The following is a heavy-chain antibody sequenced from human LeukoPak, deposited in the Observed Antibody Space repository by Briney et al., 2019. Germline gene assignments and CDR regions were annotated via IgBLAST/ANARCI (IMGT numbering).Heavy chain of an antibody. D-gene: IGHD3-9*01. Sequence: SVQVSHQPSGGTFSRNSISWVRQAPGQGLEWMGGIIPIFCTANYPQQFQGRVTITADKSTRTAYMEVRSLRSEDTAVYYCARQRYFDSEHAFDIWGQGTMVTVSS. V-gene: IGHV1-69*06. CDR1: GGTFSRNS. CDR2: IIPIFCTA. CDR3: ARQRYFDSEHAFDI. J-gene: IGHJ3*02.